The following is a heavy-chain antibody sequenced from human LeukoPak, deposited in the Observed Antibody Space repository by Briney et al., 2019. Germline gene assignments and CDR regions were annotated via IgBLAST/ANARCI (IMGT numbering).Heavy chain of an antibody. CDR2: VNADGGNT. V-gene: IGHV3-23*01. D-gene: IGHD1-1*01. CDR1: GFTFDNYR. Sequence: GGSLRLSCAASGFTFDNYRMSWVRQAPGKGLEWVSTVNADGGNTYYADSVKGRFTISRDNSKNTLYLQMNSLRAEDTAVYYCAKEGQLWVWYSKTSPTFDPWGQGTLVTVSS. CDR3: AKEGQLWVWYSKTSPTFDP. J-gene: IGHJ5*02.